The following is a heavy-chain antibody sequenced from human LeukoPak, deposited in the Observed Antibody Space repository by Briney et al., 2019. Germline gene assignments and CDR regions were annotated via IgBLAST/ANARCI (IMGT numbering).Heavy chain of an antibody. Sequence: GGSLRLSCAASGFTFSSYSMNWVRQAPGKGLEWVSYISSSSSTIYYADSVKGRFTISRDNAKNSLYLQRNSLRAEDTAVYYCARPSSGWPPLFDYWGQGTLVTVSS. CDR3: ARPSSGWPPLFDY. V-gene: IGHV3-48*01. CDR2: ISSSSSTI. J-gene: IGHJ4*02. D-gene: IGHD6-19*01. CDR1: GFTFSSYS.